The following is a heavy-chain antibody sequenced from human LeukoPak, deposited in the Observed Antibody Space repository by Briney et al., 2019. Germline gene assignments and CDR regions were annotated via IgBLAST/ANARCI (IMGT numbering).Heavy chain of an antibody. J-gene: IGHJ3*02. CDR1: GYTFTSYD. Sequence: ASVKVSCKASGYTFTSYDINWVRQATGQGLEWMGRMNPNSGNTGYAQKFQGRVTMTRNTSISTAYMELSSLRSEDTAVYYCARGSTPTDAFDIWGQGTMVTVSS. CDR3: ARGSTPTDAFDI. CDR2: MNPNSGNT. V-gene: IGHV1-8*01. D-gene: IGHD2-2*01.